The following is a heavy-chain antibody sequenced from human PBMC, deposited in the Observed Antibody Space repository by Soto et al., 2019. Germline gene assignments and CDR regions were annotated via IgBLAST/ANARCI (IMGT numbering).Heavy chain of an antibody. CDR3: AREFSSGWYFGGWFDP. Sequence: SETLSLTCPVSGGSVSSGRYDWSWIRPPPGKGLEWIGYIYYSGSTNYNPSLKSRVTISVDTSKNQFSLKLSSVTAADTAVYYCAREFSSGWYFGGWFDPWGQGTLVTVSS. V-gene: IGHV4-61*01. D-gene: IGHD6-19*01. CDR1: GGSVSSGRYD. CDR2: IYYSGST. J-gene: IGHJ5*02.